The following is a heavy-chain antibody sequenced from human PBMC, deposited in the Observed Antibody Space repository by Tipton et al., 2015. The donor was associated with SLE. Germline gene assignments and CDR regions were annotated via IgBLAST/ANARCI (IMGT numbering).Heavy chain of an antibody. Sequence: TLSLTCTVSGGSISSSSYYWGWIRQPPGKGLEWIGSIYYSGSTYYNPSLKSRVTISVDTSKNQFSLKLSSVTAADTAVYYCARVRVRYSSGWTYYFDYWGQGTLVTVSS. D-gene: IGHD6-19*01. CDR2: IYYSGST. V-gene: IGHV4-39*07. CDR1: GGSISSSSYY. J-gene: IGHJ4*02. CDR3: ARVRVRYSSGWTYYFDY.